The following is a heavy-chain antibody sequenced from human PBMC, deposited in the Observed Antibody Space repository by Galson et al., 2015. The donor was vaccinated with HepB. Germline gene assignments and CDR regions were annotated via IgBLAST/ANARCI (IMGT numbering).Heavy chain of an antibody. J-gene: IGHJ3*02. CDR2: ISYDGSNK. D-gene: IGHD3-22*01. CDR3: AAMIVVVSEYDAFDI. V-gene: IGHV3-30*03. CDR1: GFTFSSYG. Sequence: SLRLSCAASGFTFSSYGMHWVRQAPGKGLEWVAVISYDGSNKYYADSVKGRFTISRDNSKNTLYLQMNSLRAEDTAVYYCAAMIVVVSEYDAFDIWGQGTMVTVSS.